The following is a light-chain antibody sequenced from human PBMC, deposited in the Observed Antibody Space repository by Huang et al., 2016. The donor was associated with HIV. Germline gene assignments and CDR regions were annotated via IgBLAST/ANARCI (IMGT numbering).Light chain of an antibody. CDR1: QSISSH. CDR2: AAS. Sequence: DIQMTQSPSSLSASVGDRVTITCRVSQSISSHLNWYQHKAGKAPNLLIYAASSLQSGVPSRCSGSGSGTYFTLTISSLQPEDFTTYFCQQSYRSYTFGQGTKLEIK. J-gene: IGKJ2*01. CDR3: QQSYRSYT. V-gene: IGKV1-39*01.